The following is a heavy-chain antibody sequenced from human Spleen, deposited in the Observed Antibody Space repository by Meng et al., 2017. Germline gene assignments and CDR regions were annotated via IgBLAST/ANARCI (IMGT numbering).Heavy chain of an antibody. V-gene: IGHV4-59*01. CDR2: IYYSGST. Sequence: SETLSLTCTVSGGSISSYYWSWIRQPPGKGLEWIGYIYYSGSTNYNPSLKSRVTISVDTSKNQFSLKLSSVTAEDTAVYYCAREDSSGWFDYWGQGTLVTVSS. CDR3: AREDSSGWFDY. J-gene: IGHJ4*02. CDR1: GGSISSYY. D-gene: IGHD6-19*01.